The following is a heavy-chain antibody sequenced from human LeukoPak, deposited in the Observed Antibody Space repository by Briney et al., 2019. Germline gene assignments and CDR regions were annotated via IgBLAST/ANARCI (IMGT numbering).Heavy chain of an antibody. CDR3: AKDFSAYYYDSRVFDY. Sequence: GGSLRLSCAASGFTFSSYAMHWVRQAPGKGLEYVSAISSNGGSTYYANSVKGRFTISRDNSKNTLYLQMNSLRTEDTAVYYCAKDFSAYYYDSRVFDYWGQGTLVTVSS. CDR1: GFTFSSYA. V-gene: IGHV3-64*01. CDR2: ISSNGGST. J-gene: IGHJ4*02. D-gene: IGHD3-22*01.